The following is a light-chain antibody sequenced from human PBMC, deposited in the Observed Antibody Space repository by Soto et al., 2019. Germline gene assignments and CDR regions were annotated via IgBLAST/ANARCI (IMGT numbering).Light chain of an antibody. Sequence: DLPLTQSPSFLSASVGDRVTITCRASQGIGRYLGWYQQAPGKAPKLLIYGASTLQSGVPSRFSGSGSGTEFTLTISSLQPEDVATYFCQQLNTYPAFGGGTKVE. V-gene: IGKV1-9*01. CDR3: QQLNTYPA. J-gene: IGKJ4*01. CDR2: GAS. CDR1: QGIGRY.